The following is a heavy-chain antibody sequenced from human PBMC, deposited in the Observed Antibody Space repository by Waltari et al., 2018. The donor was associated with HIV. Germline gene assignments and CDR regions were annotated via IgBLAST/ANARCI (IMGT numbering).Heavy chain of an antibody. Sequence: EVQLVESGGGLVQPGGSLRLSCAASGFTFSSYWMTWVRQAPGKGLGWGASRKQDGSEKYYVDSVKGRFTISRDNAKNSLYLQMNSLRAEDTAVYYCARRGARIVGAHPFDYWGQGTLVTVSS. J-gene: IGHJ4*02. CDR2: RKQDGSEK. V-gene: IGHV3-7*01. D-gene: IGHD1-26*01. CDR1: GFTFSSYW. CDR3: ARRGARIVGAHPFDY.